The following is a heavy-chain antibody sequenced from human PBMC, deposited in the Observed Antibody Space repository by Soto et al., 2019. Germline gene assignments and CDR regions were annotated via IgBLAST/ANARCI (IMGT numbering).Heavy chain of an antibody. J-gene: IGHJ4*02. CDR2: ISAYNGNT. Sequence: ASVKVSCKASGYTFTSYCISWVRQAPGQGLEWMGWISAYNGNTNYAQKLQGRVTMTTDTSTSTAYMELRSLRSDDTAVYYCARAVAGNGNFDYWGQGTLVTVSS. CDR3: ARAVAGNGNFDY. CDR1: GYTFTSYC. D-gene: IGHD6-19*01. V-gene: IGHV1-18*01.